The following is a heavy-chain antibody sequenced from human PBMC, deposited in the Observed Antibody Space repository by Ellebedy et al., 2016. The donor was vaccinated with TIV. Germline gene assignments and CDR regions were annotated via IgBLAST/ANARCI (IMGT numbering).Heavy chain of an antibody. V-gene: IGHV4-31*01. CDR1: GDFISSGVHY. CDR2: IFSSGST. Sequence: MPSETLSLTCTVSGDFISSGVHYWSWIRQHPGKGLEWIGHIFSSGSTYYNPSLKSLVTISVDTTKNQFSLKLTSVTAADTAVYYCARLARYYYYYGLDVWGQGTPVTVSS. J-gene: IGHJ6*02. CDR3: ARLARYYYYYGLDV.